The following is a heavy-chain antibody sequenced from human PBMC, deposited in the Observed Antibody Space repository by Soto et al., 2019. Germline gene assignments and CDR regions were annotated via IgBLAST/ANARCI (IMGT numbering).Heavy chain of an antibody. J-gene: IGHJ5*02. Sequence: ASVKVSCKASGYTFTSYYMHWVRQAPGQGLEWMGIINPSGGSTSYAQKFQGRATMTRDTSTSTVYMELSSLRSEDTAVYYCAREPSGYCSSTSCPAPWGQGTLVTVSS. CDR1: GYTFTSYY. V-gene: IGHV1-46*03. D-gene: IGHD2-2*01. CDR3: AREPSGYCSSTSCPAP. CDR2: INPSGGST.